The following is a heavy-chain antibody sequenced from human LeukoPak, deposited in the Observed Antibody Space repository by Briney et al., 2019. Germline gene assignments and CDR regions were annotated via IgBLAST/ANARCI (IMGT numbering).Heavy chain of an antibody. J-gene: IGHJ4*02. D-gene: IGHD6-19*01. CDR1: GFTFSGYE. V-gene: IGHV3-48*03. CDR3: ARDDAGYSSGWYWVY. CDR2: IISSGSII. Sequence: GGSLTLSCAASGFTFSGYEMNWVRQAPGKGLEWVSYIISSGSIIYYADSVKGRFSISRDKAKNSLYLQMNSLRAEDTAVYYCARDDAGYSSGWYWVYWGQGALVTVSS.